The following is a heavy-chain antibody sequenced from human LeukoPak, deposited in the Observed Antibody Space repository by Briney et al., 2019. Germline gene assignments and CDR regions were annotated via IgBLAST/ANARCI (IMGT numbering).Heavy chain of an antibody. CDR2: IYPGDSDT. J-gene: IGHJ5*02. D-gene: IGHD2-2*01. V-gene: IGHV5-51*01. CDR1: GYSFTSYW. Sequence: GKSLKISCKGSGYSFTSYWIGWVRQMPGKGLEWMGIIYPGDSDTRYSPSFQGQVTISADKSISTAYLQWSSLKASDTAMYYCARRNCSSTSCYAGWFDPWGQGTLVTVSS. CDR3: ARRNCSSTSCYAGWFDP.